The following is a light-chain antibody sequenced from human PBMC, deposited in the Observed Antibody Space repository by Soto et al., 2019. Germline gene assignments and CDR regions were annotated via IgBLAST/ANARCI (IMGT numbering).Light chain of an antibody. CDR2: SND. V-gene: IGLV1-44*01. CDR3: AAWNARLNGVV. Sequence: QSVLTQPPSTSGTPGQRVTISCSGSSSNIGTNTVNWYQQVPGTAPKLLIYSNDQRPSGVPDRFACSKSGTSVSLAISVLQSEDEADDFCAAWNARLNGVVFGGGTKLTVL. CDR1: SSNIGTNT. J-gene: IGLJ3*02.